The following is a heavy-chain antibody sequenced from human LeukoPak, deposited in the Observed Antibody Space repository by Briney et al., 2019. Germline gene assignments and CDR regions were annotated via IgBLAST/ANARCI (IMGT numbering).Heavy chain of an antibody. J-gene: IGHJ4*02. CDR2: ISSSSSYI. CDR1: GFTFSSYS. CDR3: ARDVAVAQYYFDY. D-gene: IGHD6-19*01. Sequence: GGSLRLSCAASGFTFSSYSMNWVRQAPGKGLEWASSISSSSSYIYYADSVKGRFTISRGNAKNSLYLQMNSLRAEDTAVYYCARDVAVAQYYFDYWGQGTLVTVSS. V-gene: IGHV3-21*01.